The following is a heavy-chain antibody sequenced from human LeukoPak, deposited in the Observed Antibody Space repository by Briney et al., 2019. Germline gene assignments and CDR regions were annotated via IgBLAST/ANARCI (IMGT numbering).Heavy chain of an antibody. V-gene: IGHV1-69*10. CDR1: RGTYLRYP. Sequence: SVTVSCQATRGTYLRYPISWLRQPPAQGLDWLGGISPIFWIAHFAQRFQGRVTIHADKSTRTAYMEPSSLRSEDTALYYCATRGYPGEHYGMAVWGQGTTVTVS. J-gene: IGHJ6*02. CDR2: ISPIFWIA. D-gene: IGHD7-27*01. CDR3: ATRGYPGEHYGMAV.